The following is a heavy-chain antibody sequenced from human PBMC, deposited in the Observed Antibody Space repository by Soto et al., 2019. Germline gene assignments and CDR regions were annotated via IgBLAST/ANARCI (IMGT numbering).Heavy chain of an antibody. Sequence: QVQLQESGPGLVKPSQTLSLTCTVSGGSISSGDYYWSWIRQPPGKGLEWIGYIYYSGSTYYNPSLKSRVNISVDTSKNQFPLKLSSVTAADTAVYYCARGHYYDSSGRSDFDYWGQGTLVTVSS. D-gene: IGHD3-22*01. CDR1: GGSISSGDYY. V-gene: IGHV4-30-4*01. CDR2: IYYSGST. CDR3: ARGHYYDSSGRSDFDY. J-gene: IGHJ4*02.